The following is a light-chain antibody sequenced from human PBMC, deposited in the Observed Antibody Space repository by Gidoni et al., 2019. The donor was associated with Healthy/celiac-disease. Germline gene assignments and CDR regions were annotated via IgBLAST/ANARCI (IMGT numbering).Light chain of an antibody. J-gene: IGLJ2*01. CDR3: CAYAGSYTVV. CDR1: RSDVGGYNY. V-gene: IGLV2-11*01. CDR2: DVS. Sequence: ALPQPRSLPVSPVLSATIACTGTRSDVGGYNYVSWYQQHPGKAPKLVIYDVSKRPSGVPDRFSGSKSGNTASLTISGLQAEDETDYYCCAYAGSYTVVFGGGTKLTVL.